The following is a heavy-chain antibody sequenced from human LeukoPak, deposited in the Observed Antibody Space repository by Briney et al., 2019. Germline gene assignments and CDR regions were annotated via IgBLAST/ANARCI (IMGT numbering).Heavy chain of an antibody. CDR3: ARSGGSGSPFDS. V-gene: IGHV4-61*02. J-gene: IGHJ4*02. Sequence: SETLSLTCTVSGGSISSGSYYWSWIRQPAGKGLEWIGRIYTSGSTNYNPSLKSRVTISVDTSKNQFSLKLSSVTAADTAVYYCARSGGSGSPFDSWGQGTLVTVSS. CDR2: IYTSGST. CDR1: GGSISSGSYY. D-gene: IGHD3-10*01.